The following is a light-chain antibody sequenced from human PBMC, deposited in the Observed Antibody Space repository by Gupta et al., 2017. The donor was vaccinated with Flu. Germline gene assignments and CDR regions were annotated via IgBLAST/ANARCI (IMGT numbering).Light chain of an antibody. CDR3: QQYDVSSGYS. CDR2: SVS. CDR1: QSVRSSH. Sequence: EIVLTQSPGILSWSPGESATLSCRASQSVRSSHLAWYQQKPGQAPRLLINSVSSRATGIPDRFSGSGSGADFTLTISRLEPEDFAVYYCQQYDVSSGYSFGQGTKVEIK. V-gene: IGKV3-20*01. J-gene: IGKJ2*01.